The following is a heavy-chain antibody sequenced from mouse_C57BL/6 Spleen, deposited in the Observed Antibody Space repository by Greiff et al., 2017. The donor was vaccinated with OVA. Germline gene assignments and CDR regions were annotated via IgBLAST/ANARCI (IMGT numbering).Heavy chain of an antibody. Sequence: QVQLQQSGPELVKPGASVKISCKASGYAFSSSWMHWVKQRPGQGLEWIGRIYPGDGDTNYDRKFKGKATLTADKSSSTAYMQLSSLTSEDSAVYYCARRGSSSGAMDYWGQGTSVTVSS. CDR2: IYPGDGDT. CDR1: GYAFSSSW. V-gene: IGHV1-82*01. D-gene: IGHD1-1*01. CDR3: ARRGSSSGAMDY. J-gene: IGHJ4*01.